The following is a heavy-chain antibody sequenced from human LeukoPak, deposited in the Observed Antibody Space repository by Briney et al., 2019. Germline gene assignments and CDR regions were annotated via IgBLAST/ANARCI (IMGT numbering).Heavy chain of an antibody. CDR3: ARRTSSAFYFDY. V-gene: IGHV2-70*04. Sequence: ESGPALVKPTETLTLTCTFSGFSLSTSGMRVSWFRQPPGKALVWLARIDWDDDKFYSTPLKTRLTISKDTYKNQVVLTMTNMDPLDTAAYYCARRTSSAFYFDYWGLGTLVSVSS. J-gene: IGHJ4*02. CDR1: GFSLSTSGMR. CDR2: IDWDDDK. D-gene: IGHD2-2*01.